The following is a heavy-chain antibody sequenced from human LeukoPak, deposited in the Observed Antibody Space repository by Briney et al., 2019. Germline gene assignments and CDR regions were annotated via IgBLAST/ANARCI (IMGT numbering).Heavy chain of an antibody. Sequence: GGSLRLSCAASGFTFSSYSMNWVRQAPGKGLEWVSSISSSSSYIYYADSVKGRLTISRDNAKNSLYLQMNSLRAEDTAVYYCAGSYYDFWGGYSFDYWGQGTLVTVSS. J-gene: IGHJ4*02. CDR1: GFTFSSYS. D-gene: IGHD3-3*01. CDR3: AGSYYDFWGGYSFDY. CDR2: ISSSSSYI. V-gene: IGHV3-21*01.